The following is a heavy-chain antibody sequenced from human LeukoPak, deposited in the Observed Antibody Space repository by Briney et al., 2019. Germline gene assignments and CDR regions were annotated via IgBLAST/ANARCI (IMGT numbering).Heavy chain of an antibody. CDR2: IHPSGGST. J-gene: IGHJ5*02. V-gene: IGHV1-46*01. D-gene: IGHD1-26*01. CDR3: ARDNSVGDTAWWFDP. Sequence: ASVKVSCKASGYTFTSYYMHWVRQAPGQGLEWMGIIHPSGGSTSYAQKFQGRVTMTRDMSTSTVYMELSSLRSEDTAVYYCARDNSVGDTAWWFDPWGQGTLVTVSS. CDR1: GYTFTSYY.